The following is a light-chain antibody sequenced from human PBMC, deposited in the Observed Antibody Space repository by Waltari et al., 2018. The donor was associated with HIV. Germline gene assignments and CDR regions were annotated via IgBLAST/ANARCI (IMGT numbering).Light chain of an antibody. CDR2: GVT. CDR3: SSKAGTNKV. CDR1: TSDIGGYNY. V-gene: IGLV2-8*01. J-gene: IGLJ3*02. Sequence: QSALTQPPSASGSPGQSVTVSCTATTSDIGGYNYVSWYQQPPGKAPKLIIYGVTKRPPGVPDRFSASGSRNTASLTVAGVQAEDEADYYCSSKAGTNKVFGGGTKLTVL.